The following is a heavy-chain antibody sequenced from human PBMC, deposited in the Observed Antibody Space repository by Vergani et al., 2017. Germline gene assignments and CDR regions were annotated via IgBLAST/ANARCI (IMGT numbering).Heavy chain of an antibody. J-gene: IGHJ4*02. D-gene: IGHD3-22*01. V-gene: IGHV3-30*18. CDR3: AKDRRGGDSSGYYRY. CDR1: GFTFSSYG. Sequence: QVQLVESGGGVVQPGRSLRLSCAASGFTFSSYGMHWVRQAPGKGLEWVAVISYDGSNKYYADSVKGRFTISRDNSKNTLYLQMNSLRAEDTAVYYCAKDRRGGDSSGYYRYWGQGTLVTVSS. CDR2: ISYDGSNK.